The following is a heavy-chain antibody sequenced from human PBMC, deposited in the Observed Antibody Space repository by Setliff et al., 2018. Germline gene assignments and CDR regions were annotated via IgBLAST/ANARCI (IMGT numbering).Heavy chain of an antibody. CDR3: ARMSGFQYRDV. Sequence: SETLSLTCTVSADSISSRHYYWSWIRQPAGKGLEWLGQIYTRWSTNYNPSLKGRATLSIDASKRQFSLKLTSVTAADTAVYYCARMSGFQYRDVWGKGTTVTVSS. V-gene: IGHV4-61*09. CDR2: IYTRWST. D-gene: IGHD3-3*01. CDR1: ADSISSRHYY. J-gene: IGHJ6*03.